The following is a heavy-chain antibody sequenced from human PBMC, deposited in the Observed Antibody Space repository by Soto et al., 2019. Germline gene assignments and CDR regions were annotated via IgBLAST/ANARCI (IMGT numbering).Heavy chain of an antibody. D-gene: IGHD3-10*01. CDR2: ISAYNGNT. J-gene: IGHJ5*02. CDR3: ARGVGSGSYYNQYNWFDP. V-gene: IGHV1-18*01. CDR1: GYTFTNYG. Sequence: QVQLVQSGAEVKKPGASVKVSCKASGYTFTNYGISWVRQAPGQGLEWMGWISAYNGNTKHAQKLQGRVTMTTDTSTSTAYMELRSLRSDDTAVYYCARGVGSGSYYNQYNWFDPWGQGTLVTVSS.